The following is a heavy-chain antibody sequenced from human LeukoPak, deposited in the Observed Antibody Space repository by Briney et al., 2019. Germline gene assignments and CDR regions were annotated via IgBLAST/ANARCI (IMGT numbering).Heavy chain of an antibody. CDR3: ARLGSSSSSDC. Sequence: GGSLRPSCAASGFTFSTYGMYWVRQAPGKGLGWVAFIRYDGSNKYYADSVKGRFTISRDNSKNTLYLRMNSLRVEDTAVYYCARLGSSSSSDCWGQGTLVTVSS. V-gene: IGHV3-33*07. CDR1: GFTFSTYG. D-gene: IGHD6-6*01. CDR2: IRYDGSNK. J-gene: IGHJ4*02.